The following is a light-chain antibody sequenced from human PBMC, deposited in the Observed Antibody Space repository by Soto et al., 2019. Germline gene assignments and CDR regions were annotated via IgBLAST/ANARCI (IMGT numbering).Light chain of an antibody. J-gene: IGKJ1*01. CDR2: GAS. CDR3: QQYGSSPTWT. Sequence: EIVLMQSPCTLSLSPGERATLSCRASQSVSSSYLAWYQQKPGQAPRLLIYGASSRATGIPDRFSGSGSGTDFTLTISRLEPEDFAVYYCQQYGSSPTWTFGQGTKVDIK. V-gene: IGKV3-20*01. CDR1: QSVSSSY.